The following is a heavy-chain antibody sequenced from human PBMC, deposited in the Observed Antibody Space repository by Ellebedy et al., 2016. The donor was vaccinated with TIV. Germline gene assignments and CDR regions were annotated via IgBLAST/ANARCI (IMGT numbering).Heavy chain of an antibody. J-gene: IGHJ5*02. Sequence: GESLKISCVASGFTFSNYWMHWVRQVPGKGLVWVPRTNNDGSNTVYADSVKGRFTVSRDNAKNTLYLQMNSLRAEDTAVYYCARDKPHNWFDPWGQGTLVTVSS. CDR2: TNNDGSNT. V-gene: IGHV3-74*01. CDR3: ARDKPHNWFDP. CDR1: GFTFSNYW.